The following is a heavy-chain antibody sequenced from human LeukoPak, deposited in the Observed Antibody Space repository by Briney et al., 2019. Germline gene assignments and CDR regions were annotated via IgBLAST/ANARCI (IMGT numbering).Heavy chain of an antibody. D-gene: IGHD3-10*01. J-gene: IGHJ6*03. CDR3: AKDGGAYGSGSYYYYYYMDV. V-gene: IGHV3-30*02. CDR1: GFTFSSYG. CDR2: IRYDGSNK. Sequence: GGSLRLSCAASGFTFSSYGMHWVRQAPGKGLEWVAFIRYDGSNKYYADSVKGRFTISRDNSKNTLYLQMNSLRAEDTAVYYCAKDGGAYGSGSYYYYYYMDVWGKGTTVTISS.